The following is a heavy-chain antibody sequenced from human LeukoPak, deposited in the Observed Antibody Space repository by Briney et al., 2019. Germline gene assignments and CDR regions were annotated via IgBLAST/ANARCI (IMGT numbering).Heavy chain of an antibody. CDR3: ARGLRREPWYFDL. J-gene: IGHJ2*01. V-gene: IGHV3-11*01. CDR2: ISSSASTI. D-gene: IGHD1-26*01. Sequence: GGSLRLSCAASGFTFSDDYMSWIRQAPGKGLEWVSYISSSASTIYYADSVKGRFTISRDNAKHSLYLQMNSLRAEDTAVYYCARGLRREPWYFDLWGRGTLVTVSS. CDR1: GFTFSDDY.